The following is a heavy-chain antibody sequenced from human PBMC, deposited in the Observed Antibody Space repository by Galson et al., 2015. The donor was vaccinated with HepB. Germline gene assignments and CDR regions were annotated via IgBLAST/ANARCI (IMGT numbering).Heavy chain of an antibody. CDR2: MSGSTDST. Sequence: SLRLSCAASGFTFSSHAMSWVRPAPGKGLELVSVMSGSTDSTTYTDSVKGRFTISRDNSKNTLYLQMNSLKAEDTAIYYCAKKFYYTSSFHYDLFDYWGQGTLVTVSS. D-gene: IGHD3-3*01. V-gene: IGHV3-23*01. J-gene: IGHJ4*02. CDR1: GFTFSSHA. CDR3: AKKFYYTSSFHYDLFDY.